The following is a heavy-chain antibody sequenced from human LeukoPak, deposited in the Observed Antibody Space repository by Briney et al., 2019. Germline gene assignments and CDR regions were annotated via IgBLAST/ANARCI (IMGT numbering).Heavy chain of an antibody. Sequence: PSETLSLTCTVSGGSISSYYWSWIRQPPGKGLEWIGEINHSGSTNYNPSLKSRVTISVDTSKNQFSLKLSSVTAADTAVYYCARGGTMVRRDFDYWGQGTLVTVSS. CDR1: GGSISSYY. D-gene: IGHD3-10*01. CDR2: INHSGST. J-gene: IGHJ4*02. CDR3: ARGGTMVRRDFDY. V-gene: IGHV4-34*01.